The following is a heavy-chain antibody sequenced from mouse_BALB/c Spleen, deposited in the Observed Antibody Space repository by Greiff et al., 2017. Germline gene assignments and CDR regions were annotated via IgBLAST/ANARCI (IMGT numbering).Heavy chain of an antibody. CDR1: GFTFTDYY. D-gene: IGHD2-4*01. J-gene: IGHJ3*01. Sequence: EVQVVESGGGLVQPGGSLRLSCAPSGFTFTDYYMSWVRQPPGKALEWLGFIRNKANGYTTEYSASVKGRFTISRDNSQSILYLQMNTLRAGDSATYYGARVYDYDGWFAYWGQGTLVTVSA. V-gene: IGHV7-3*02. CDR2: IRNKANGYTT. CDR3: ARVYDYDGWFAY.